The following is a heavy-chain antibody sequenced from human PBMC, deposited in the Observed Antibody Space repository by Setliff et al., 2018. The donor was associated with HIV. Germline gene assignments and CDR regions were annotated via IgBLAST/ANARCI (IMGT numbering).Heavy chain of an antibody. CDR3: ARDYGSSPYAVFDS. CDR1: GYTFTNFG. J-gene: IGHJ4*02. V-gene: IGHV1-18*01. Sequence: RASVKVSCKASGYTFTNFGISWVRQAPGQGLEWMGWISVYNGKIDYAQKFQGRVTMTTETSTSTAHMELRSLRSDDTAVYYCARDYGSSPYAVFDSWGQGTLVTVSS. CDR2: ISVYNGKI. D-gene: IGHD6-13*01.